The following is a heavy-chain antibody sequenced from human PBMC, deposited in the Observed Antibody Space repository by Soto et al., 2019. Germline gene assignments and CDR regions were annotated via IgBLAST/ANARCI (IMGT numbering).Heavy chain of an antibody. J-gene: IGHJ4*02. Sequence: SETLSLTCTVSGGSISSGGYYWSWIRQHPGKGLEWIGYIYYSGSTYYNPSLKSRVTISVDTSKNQFSLKLRSVTAADTAVYYCARVTEDYYDSSGYYYAGAFDYWGQGTLVTVSS. CDR3: ARVTEDYYDSSGYYYAGAFDY. CDR1: GGSISSGGYY. D-gene: IGHD3-22*01. V-gene: IGHV4-31*03. CDR2: IYYSGST.